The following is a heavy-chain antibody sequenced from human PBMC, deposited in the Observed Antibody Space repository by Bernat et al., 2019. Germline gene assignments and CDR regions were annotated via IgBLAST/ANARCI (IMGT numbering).Heavy chain of an antibody. D-gene: IGHD3-3*01. CDR1: GFTFSSYA. CDR2: ISGSGGST. Sequence: EVQLLESGGGLVQPGGSLRLSCAASGFTFSSYAMSWVRQAPGKGLAWVSAISGSGGSTYYADSVKGRFTISRDNSKNTLYLKMNRLRAEDTAVYYGAKDQGMGFFSIRLLEWFDYWGQGTLVTVSS. V-gene: IGHV3-23*01. CDR3: AKDQGMGFFSIRLLEWFDY. J-gene: IGHJ4*02.